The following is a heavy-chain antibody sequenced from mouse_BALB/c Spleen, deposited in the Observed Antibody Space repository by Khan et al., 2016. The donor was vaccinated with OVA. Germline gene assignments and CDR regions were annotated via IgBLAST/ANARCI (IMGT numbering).Heavy chain of an antibody. CDR2: INPSTGYT. Sequence: QIQLVQSGAELAKPGASVKMSCKASCYTFINYWILWVKQRPGQGLEWIGYINPSTGYTEYNQNFKDKATLTADKSSSTAYMQLSSLTSEDSAVYYCARRGLRWDFDYWGQGTTLTVSS. V-gene: IGHV1-7*01. CDR3: ARRGLRWDFDY. J-gene: IGHJ2*01. CDR1: CYTFINYW. D-gene: IGHD1-1*01.